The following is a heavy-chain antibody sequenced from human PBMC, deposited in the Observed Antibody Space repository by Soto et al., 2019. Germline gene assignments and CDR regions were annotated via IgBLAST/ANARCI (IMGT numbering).Heavy chain of an antibody. CDR1: GYTFTSYA. CDR2: INAGNGNT. V-gene: IGHV1-3*01. J-gene: IGHJ6*02. Sequence: ASVKVSCKASGYTFTSYAMHWVRQAPGQRLEWMGWINAGNGNTKYSQKFQGRVTITRDTSASTAYMELSSLRSEDTAVYYCARDLCGGSCYSDYYYGMDVWGQGTTVTVSS. D-gene: IGHD2-15*01. CDR3: ARDLCGGSCYSDYYYGMDV.